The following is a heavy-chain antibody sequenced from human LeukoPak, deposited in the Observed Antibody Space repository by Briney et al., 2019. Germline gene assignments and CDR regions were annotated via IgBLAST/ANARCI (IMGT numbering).Heavy chain of an antibody. J-gene: IGHJ4*02. D-gene: IGHD3-22*01. V-gene: IGHV3-23*01. CDR2: ISDSGGRT. Sequence: GGSLRLSCAVSGVTLSNYGMSWVRQAPGKGLEWVAGISDSGGRTNYADSVKGRFTISRDNPKNTLYLQMNSLRAEDTAVYFCAKRGVVIRVILVGFHKEAYYFDSWGQGALVTVSS. CDR3: AKRGVVIRVILVGFHKEAYYFDS. CDR1: GVTLSNYG.